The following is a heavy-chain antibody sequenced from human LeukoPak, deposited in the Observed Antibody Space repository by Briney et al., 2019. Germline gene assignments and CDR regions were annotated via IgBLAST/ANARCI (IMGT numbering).Heavy chain of an antibody. CDR2: INHSGST. V-gene: IGHV4-34*01. CDR3: ARTTPNWGIFDY. Sequence: SETLSLTCAVYGGSFSGYYWSWIRQPPGKGLEWIGEINHSGSTNYNPSLKSRVTISVDTSKNQFSLKLSSVTAADTAVYYCARTTPNWGIFDYWGQGTLVTVSS. D-gene: IGHD7-27*01. CDR1: GGSFSGYY. J-gene: IGHJ4*02.